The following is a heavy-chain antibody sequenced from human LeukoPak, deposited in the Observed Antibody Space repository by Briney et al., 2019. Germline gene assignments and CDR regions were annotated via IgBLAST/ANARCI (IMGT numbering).Heavy chain of an antibody. CDR1: GASMSSHY. D-gene: IGHD2-15*01. CDR2: IFYTGST. V-gene: IGHV4-59*11. J-gene: IGHJ4*02. Sequence: KPSETLSLTCTVSGASMSSHYWSWIRQPPRKGLEWIGNIFYTGSTNYKPSLKSRLTISIDRSRNQFSLRLSSVTAADTAVYFCARSTRSSALRTWGQGIPVTVSS. CDR3: ARSTRSSALRT.